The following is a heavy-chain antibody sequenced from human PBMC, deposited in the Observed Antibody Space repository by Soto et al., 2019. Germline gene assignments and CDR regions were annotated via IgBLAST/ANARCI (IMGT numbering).Heavy chain of an antibody. Sequence: GGSLRLSCAASGFTFSSYAMSWVRQAPGKGLEWVSAISGSGGSTYYADSVKGRFTISRDNSKSTLYLQMNSLRAEDTAVYYCAKGGRVYSSSPYYYYGMDVWGQGTTVTVSS. D-gene: IGHD6-6*01. CDR3: AKGGRVYSSSPYYYYGMDV. J-gene: IGHJ6*02. V-gene: IGHV3-23*01. CDR1: GFTFSSYA. CDR2: ISGSGGST.